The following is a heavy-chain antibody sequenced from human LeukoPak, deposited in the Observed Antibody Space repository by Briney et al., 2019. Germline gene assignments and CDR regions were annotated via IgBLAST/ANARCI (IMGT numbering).Heavy chain of an antibody. CDR1: GFTVSSTY. D-gene: IGHD3-9*01. V-gene: IGHV3-66*01. CDR2: FYSGDTT. CDR3: ARRLLTGYYEF. Sequence: GGSLRLSCAASGFTVSSTYMSWVRQAPGKGLEWISVFYSGDTTYYANSVKGRFTISRDNSKNMLYLQMNSLRAEDTAVYYCARRLLTGYYEFWGQGTLVTVSS. J-gene: IGHJ4*02.